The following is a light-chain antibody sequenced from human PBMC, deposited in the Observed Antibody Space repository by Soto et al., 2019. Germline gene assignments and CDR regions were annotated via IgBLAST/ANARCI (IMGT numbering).Light chain of an antibody. Sequence: ATQMTQSPSSMSASLGDRVTITCRASQDIRSDVSWYQQKPGKAPQLLIYAASRLQRGVPSRFSGSGSGTDFALTISSLQPEDFATYYCLQDYSYPRTFGQGTKVEIK. J-gene: IGKJ1*01. CDR3: LQDYSYPRT. V-gene: IGKV1-6*01. CDR1: QDIRSD. CDR2: AAS.